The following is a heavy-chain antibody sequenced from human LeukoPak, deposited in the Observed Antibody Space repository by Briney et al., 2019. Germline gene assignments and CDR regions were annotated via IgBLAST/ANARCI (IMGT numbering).Heavy chain of an antibody. CDR1: IVSIKNYY. J-gene: IGHJ4*02. CDR3: AREPFRLTGGLRGYFDY. Sequence: SETLSLTCSFSIVSIKNYYWGWIRQPPGKGLEWIGSIYYSGSTYYNPSLKSRVTISVDTSKNQFSLKLSSVTAADTAVYYCAREPFRLTGGLRGYFDYWGQGTLVTVSS. V-gene: IGHV4-39*07. CDR2: IYYSGST. D-gene: IGHD7-27*01.